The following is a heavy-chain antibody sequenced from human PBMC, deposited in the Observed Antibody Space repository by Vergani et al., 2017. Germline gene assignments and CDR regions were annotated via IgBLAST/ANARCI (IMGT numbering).Heavy chain of an antibody. D-gene: IGHD3-16*01. CDR1: GFTLSNYD. Sequence: QVQLVESGGGVVQRGGSLRLSCATSGFTLSNYDMQWIRQGPGQGLEFVAFIQFDGSNQYYADSVKGRFTLSRDFSKNTRYRQMNSLRTDDTATYYCAKHFRGWGIDYWGQGTQVIVSS. CDR2: IQFDGSNQ. J-gene: IGHJ4*02. CDR3: AKHFRGWGIDY. V-gene: IGHV3-30*02.